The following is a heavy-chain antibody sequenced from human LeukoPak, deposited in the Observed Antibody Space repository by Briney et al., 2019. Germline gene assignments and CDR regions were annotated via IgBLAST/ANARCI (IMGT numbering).Heavy chain of an antibody. CDR1: GGSFSGYY. CDR2: INHSGST. Sequence: PSETLSLTCAVYGGSFSGYYWSRIRQPPGKGLEWIGEINHSGSTNYNPSLKSRVTISVDTSKNQFSLKLSSVTAADTAVYYCARAPTVVTPFYFDYWSQGTLVTVSS. D-gene: IGHD4-23*01. CDR3: ARAPTVVTPFYFDY. V-gene: IGHV4-34*01. J-gene: IGHJ4*02.